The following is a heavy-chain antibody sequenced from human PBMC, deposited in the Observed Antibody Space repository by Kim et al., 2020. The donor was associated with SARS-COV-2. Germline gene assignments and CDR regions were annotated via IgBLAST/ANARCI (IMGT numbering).Heavy chain of an antibody. D-gene: IGHD6-19*01. CDR1: GYTFTSYA. J-gene: IGHJ6*02. CDR2: INTNTGNP. V-gene: IGHV7-4-1*02. CDR3: ATTEQWLVNYYYYYGMDV. Sequence: ASVKVSCKASGYTFTSYAMNWVRQAPGQGLEWMGWINTNTGNPTYAQGFTGRFVFSLDTSVSTAYLQISSLKAEDTAVYYCATTEQWLVNYYYYYGMDVWGQGTTVTVSS.